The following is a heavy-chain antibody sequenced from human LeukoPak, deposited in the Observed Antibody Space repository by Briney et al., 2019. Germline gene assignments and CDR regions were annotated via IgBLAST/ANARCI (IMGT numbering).Heavy chain of an antibody. Sequence: SETLSLTCTVSGGSISRSSYYWGWIRQPPGKGLEWIGNIYYSGSTYYNWSLKSRVTMSVDTSTNQFSLKLNSVTAADTALYYCARAHRVFVTSYNRYYYHMDVWGKGTTVTVSS. CDR2: IYYSGST. J-gene: IGHJ6*03. CDR1: GGSISRSSYY. CDR3: ARAHRVFVTSYNRYYYHMDV. D-gene: IGHD1-14*01. V-gene: IGHV4-39*07.